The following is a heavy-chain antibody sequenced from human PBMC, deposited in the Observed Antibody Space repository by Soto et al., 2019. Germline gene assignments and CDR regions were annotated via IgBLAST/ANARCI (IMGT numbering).Heavy chain of an antibody. CDR3: AGNYYYYGMDV. D-gene: IGHD1-1*01. J-gene: IGHJ6*02. V-gene: IGHV1-18*01. CDR1: GYTFTSYG. Sequence: ASVKVSCKASGYTFTSYGISWVRQAPGQGLEWMGWISAHNGNTNYAQKLQGRVTMTRDTSTSTVYMELSSLRSEDTAVYYCAGNYYYYGMDVWGQGTTVTVSS. CDR2: ISAHNGNT.